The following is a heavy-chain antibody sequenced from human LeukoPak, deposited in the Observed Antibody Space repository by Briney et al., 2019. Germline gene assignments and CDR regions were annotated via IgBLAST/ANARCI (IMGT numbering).Heavy chain of an antibody. CDR3: AKYGSGWYFLDY. D-gene: IGHD6-19*01. Sequence: GGSLRLSCAASGFTFSSYAMSWVRQAPGKGLEWVSGISGIGAGTYYADSVKGRFTISRDNSKNTLYLQMNSLRAEDTAVYYCAKYGSGWYFLDYWGQGTLVTVSS. CDR2: ISGIGAGT. CDR1: GFTFSSYA. V-gene: IGHV3-23*01. J-gene: IGHJ4*02.